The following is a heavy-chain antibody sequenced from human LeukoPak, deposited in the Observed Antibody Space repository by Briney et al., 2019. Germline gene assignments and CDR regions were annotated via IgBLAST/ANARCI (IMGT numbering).Heavy chain of an antibody. CDR1: GGTFSSYA. CDR3: ARDLLTMVRGVPFDP. J-gene: IGHJ5*02. Sequence: ASVKVSCKAFGGTFSSYAISWVRQAPGQGLEWMGGIIPIFGTANYAQKFQGRVTMTTDTSTSTAYMELRSLRSDDTAVYYCARDLLTMVRGVPFDPWGQGTLVTVSS. V-gene: IGHV1-69*05. CDR2: IIPIFGTA. D-gene: IGHD3-10*01.